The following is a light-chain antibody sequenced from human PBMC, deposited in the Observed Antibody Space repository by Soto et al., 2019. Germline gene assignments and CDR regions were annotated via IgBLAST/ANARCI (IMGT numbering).Light chain of an antibody. J-gene: IGKJ2*01. V-gene: IGKV3-20*01. CDR3: QQYGTSPMYT. Sequence: EIVLTQSPGTLSLSPGERATLACRASQIVSTIYLAWYQQKPGQAPRLLIYGSSSRAPGIPDRFSGSGSGTEFPLTISRLEPEDFAVYYCQQYGTSPMYTFGQGTKLAIK. CDR1: QIVSTIY. CDR2: GSS.